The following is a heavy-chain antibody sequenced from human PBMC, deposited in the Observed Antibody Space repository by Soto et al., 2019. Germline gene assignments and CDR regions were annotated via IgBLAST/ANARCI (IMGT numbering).Heavy chain of an antibody. D-gene: IGHD1-26*01. J-gene: IGHJ6*03. CDR2: IIPILGIA. CDR3: ARALELPPQIYCYYYMDV. CDR1: GGTFSSYT. Sequence: GASVKVSCKASGGTFSSYTISWVRQAPGQGLEWMGRIIPILGIANYAQKFQGRVTITADKSTSTAYMELSSLRSEDTAVYYCARALELPPQIYCYYYMDVWGKGTTVTVSS. V-gene: IGHV1-69*02.